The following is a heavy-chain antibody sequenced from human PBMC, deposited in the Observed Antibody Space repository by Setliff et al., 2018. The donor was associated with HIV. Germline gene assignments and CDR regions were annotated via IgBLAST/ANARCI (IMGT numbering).Heavy chain of an antibody. CDR3: ARARGSTLYINTFDS. D-gene: IGHD3-16*01. J-gene: IGHJ4*02. V-gene: IGHV4-61*09. CDR2: VYARGSA. Sequence: SLTCTVSGDSMNSVSYSWAWLRQSAGKGPEWIGHVYARGSANYNPSLTSRVTISVPTSKNQFSLNLNSVTAADTATYYCARARGSTLYINTFDSWGQGTLVTV. CDR1: GDSMNSVSYS.